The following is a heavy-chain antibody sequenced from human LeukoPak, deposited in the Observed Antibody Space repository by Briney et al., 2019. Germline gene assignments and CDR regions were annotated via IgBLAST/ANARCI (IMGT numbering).Heavy chain of an antibody. Sequence: GASVKVSCKASGYTFTGYYMHWVRQAPGQGLEWMGWINPNSGDTNYAQKFQGRVTMTRDTSISTAYMELSRLRSDDTAVYYCARGAHDYTSLDDYWGQGTLVTVSS. CDR3: ARGAHDYTSLDDY. V-gene: IGHV1-2*02. J-gene: IGHJ4*02. CDR2: INPNSGDT. CDR1: GYTFTGYY. D-gene: IGHD4-11*01.